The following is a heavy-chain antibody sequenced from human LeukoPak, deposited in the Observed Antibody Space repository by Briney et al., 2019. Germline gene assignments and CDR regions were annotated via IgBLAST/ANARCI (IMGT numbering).Heavy chain of an antibody. CDR3: ARAPFVGFGENYGMDV. J-gene: IGHJ6*02. V-gene: IGHV3-48*03. CDR2: ISSSGSTI. CDR1: GFTFSSYE. D-gene: IGHD3-10*01. Sequence: GGSLRLSCAASGFTFSSYEMNWVRQAPGKGLVWVSYISSSGSTIYYADSVKGRFTISRDNAKNSLYLQMNSLRAEDTAVYYCARAPFVGFGENYGMDVWGQGTTVTVSS.